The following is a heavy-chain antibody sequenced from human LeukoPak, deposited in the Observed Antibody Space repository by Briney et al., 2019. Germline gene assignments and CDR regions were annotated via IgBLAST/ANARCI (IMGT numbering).Heavy chain of an antibody. CDR3: ARDSVRYCSGGSCAASDY. D-gene: IGHD2-15*01. V-gene: IGHV4-34*01. CDR1: GGSFSGYY. Sequence: PSETLSLTCAVYGGSFSGYYWSWIRQPPGKGLEWIGEINHSGSTNYNPSLKSRVTISVDTSKNQFSLKLSSVTAADTAVYYCARDSVRYCSGGSCAASDYWGQGTLVTVSS. CDR2: INHSGST. J-gene: IGHJ4*02.